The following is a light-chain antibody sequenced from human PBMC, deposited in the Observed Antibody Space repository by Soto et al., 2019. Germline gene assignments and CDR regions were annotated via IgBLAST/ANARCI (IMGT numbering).Light chain of an antibody. CDR2: WAS. CDR3: QQFYSTPQT. Sequence: DMVLSQSTESLAVSLTERATINCKSSQSVLYSSNNKNYLAWYQQKPGQPPKLLIYWASTRESGVPDRFSGSGSGTDFTLTISSLQAEDVAVYYCQQFYSTPQTFGQGTKVDI. CDR1: QSVLYSSNNKNY. J-gene: IGKJ1*01. V-gene: IGKV4-1*01.